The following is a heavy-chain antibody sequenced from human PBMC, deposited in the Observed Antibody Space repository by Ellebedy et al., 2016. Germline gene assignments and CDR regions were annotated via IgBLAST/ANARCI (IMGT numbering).Heavy chain of an antibody. CDR1: GFTFSSYG. CDR2: RNQDGSEK. CDR3: ARDRENSGSSDH. J-gene: IGHJ5*02. V-gene: IGHV3-7*04. D-gene: IGHD1-26*01. Sequence: GGSLRLSCAAPGFTFSSYGMSWVRKAPGKGLEWVANRNQDGSEKYYVDSVKGRFTISRDNAKNSLYLQMNSLRAEDTAVYYCARDRENSGSSDHWGQGTLVTVSS.